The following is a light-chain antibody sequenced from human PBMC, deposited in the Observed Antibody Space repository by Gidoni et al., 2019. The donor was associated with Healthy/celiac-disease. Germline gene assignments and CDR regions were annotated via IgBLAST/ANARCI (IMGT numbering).Light chain of an antibody. V-gene: IGKV1-39*01. CDR1: QSISSY. Sequence: DIQMTQSPSSLSASVGDRVTINCRASQSISSYLNWYQQKPGKAPKLLIYAASSLQSGVPSRLSGSGSGTDFTLTISSLQPEDFATYYCQQSYSTPPTFGQGTKLEIK. CDR3: QQSYSTPPT. J-gene: IGKJ2*01. CDR2: AAS.